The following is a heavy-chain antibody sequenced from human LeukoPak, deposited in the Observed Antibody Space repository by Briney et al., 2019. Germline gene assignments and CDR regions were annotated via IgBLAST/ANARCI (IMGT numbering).Heavy chain of an antibody. CDR2: FSRSGPDT. CDR1: GFTFGSSA. Sequence: GGSLRLSCAASGFTFGSSAMSWVRQAPGKGPEWVSTFSRSGPDTYYADSVKGRFTIFRDNSKNTLYLQMNSLRAEDTAVYYCARDIADTGAIDAFDLWGQGTMVTVSS. V-gene: IGHV3-23*01. J-gene: IGHJ3*01. D-gene: IGHD5-18*01. CDR3: ARDIADTGAIDAFDL.